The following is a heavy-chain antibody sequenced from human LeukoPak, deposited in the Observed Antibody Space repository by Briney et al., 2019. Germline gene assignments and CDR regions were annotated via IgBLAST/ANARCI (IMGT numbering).Heavy chain of an antibody. D-gene: IGHD2-2*01. J-gene: IGHJ4*02. V-gene: IGHV4-59*08. CDR2: IYYSGST. CDR3: ARRGVCCSSTSCYPYFDY. Sequence: PSETLSPTCTVSGGSISSYYWSWIRQPPGKGLEWIGYIYYSGSTNYNPSLKSRVTISVDTSKNQFSLKLSSVTAADTAVYYCARRGVCCSSTSCYPYFDYWGQGTLVTVSS. CDR1: GGSISSYY.